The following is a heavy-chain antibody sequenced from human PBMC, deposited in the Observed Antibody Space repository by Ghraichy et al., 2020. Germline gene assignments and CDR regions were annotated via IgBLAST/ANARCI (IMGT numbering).Heavy chain of an antibody. CDR1: GFSFSSYE. V-gene: IGHV3-48*03. CDR2: ISGSSGTR. J-gene: IGHJ4*02. CDR3: ARDQGDGYCSTDTCYGVDY. Sequence: GESLRLSCVASGFSFSSYEMNWVRQAPGKGLEWVAYISGSSGTRFYADSVKGRFTISRDNAKSSLYLQMNSLTLEDTAIYYCARDQGDGYCSTDTCYGVDYWGMGTLVTVSS. D-gene: IGHD2-2*01.